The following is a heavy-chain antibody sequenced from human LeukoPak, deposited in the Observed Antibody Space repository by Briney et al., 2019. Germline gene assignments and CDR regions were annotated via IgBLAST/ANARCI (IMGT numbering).Heavy chain of an antibody. D-gene: IGHD3-3*01. CDR1: GGSISSYY. V-gene: IGHV4-59*12. CDR3: ARGRYYDFWSGYSDAFDI. CDR2: IYYSGST. J-gene: IGHJ3*02. Sequence: PSETLSLTCTVSGGSISSYYWSWIRQPPGKGLEWIGYIYYSGSTNYNPSLKSRVTISVDTSKNQFSLKLSSVTAADTAVYYCARGRYYDFWSGYSDAFDIWGQGTMVTVSS.